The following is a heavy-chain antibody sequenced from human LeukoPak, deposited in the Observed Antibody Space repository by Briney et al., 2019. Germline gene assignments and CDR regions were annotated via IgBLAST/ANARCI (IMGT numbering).Heavy chain of an antibody. CDR1: GYTFSSYG. CDR3: ARDLHRVVVRGVPHYYYYMDV. J-gene: IGHJ6*03. V-gene: IGHV1-18*01. CDR2: ISGYNGNT. D-gene: IGHD3-10*01. Sequence: ASVKVSCKASGYTFSSYGISWVRQAPGQGLEWMGWISGYNGNTNYAQELQGRVTMTSDTSTSTAYVELRSLRSDDTAVYYCARDLHRVVVRGVPHYYYYMDVWGKGTTVTISS.